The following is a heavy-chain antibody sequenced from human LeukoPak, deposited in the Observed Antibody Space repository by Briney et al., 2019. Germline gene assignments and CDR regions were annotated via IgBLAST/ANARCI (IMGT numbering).Heavy chain of an antibody. D-gene: IGHD3-22*01. V-gene: IGHV1-18*01. CDR1: GYTFTSYA. CDR3: ASSSSGYYYAFDI. CDR2: ISAYNGNT. Sequence: ASVKVSCKASGYTFTSYAMHWVRQAPGQRLEWMGWISAYNGNTNYAQKLQGRVTMTTDTSTSTAYMELRSLRSDDTAVYYCASSSSGYYYAFDIWGQGTMVTVSS. J-gene: IGHJ3*02.